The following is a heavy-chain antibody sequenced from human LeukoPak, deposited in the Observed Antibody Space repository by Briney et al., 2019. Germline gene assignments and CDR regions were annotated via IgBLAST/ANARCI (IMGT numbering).Heavy chain of an antibody. CDR3: ARAEWFGDYYYYGMDV. CDR1: GYTFTSYD. V-gene: IGHV1-8*01. CDR2: MNPNSGNT. J-gene: IGHJ6*02. D-gene: IGHD3-10*01. Sequence: GASVKVSCKASGYTFTSYDINWERQATGQGLEWMGWMNPNSGNTGYAQKFQGRVTMTRNTSISTAYMELSSLRSEDTAVYYCARAEWFGDYYYYGMDVWGQGTTVTVSS.